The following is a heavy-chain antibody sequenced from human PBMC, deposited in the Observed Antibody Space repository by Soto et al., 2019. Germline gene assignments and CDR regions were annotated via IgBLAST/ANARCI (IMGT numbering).Heavy chain of an antibody. J-gene: IGHJ3*02. D-gene: IGHD1-20*01. CDR1: GGTFSTYT. CDR3: AGSYICFVVNSAYTFDI. CDR2: IIPALGIT. V-gene: IGHV1-69*02. Sequence: VQLVQSGAEVKKPGSSVKVSCKASGGTFSTYTISWVRQAPGQGLEWMGRIIPALGITNYAQKFQGRVTIAADKSTRTAYMELSSLRSEDTAVFYCAGSYICFVVNSAYTFDIWGQGTMVTVSS.